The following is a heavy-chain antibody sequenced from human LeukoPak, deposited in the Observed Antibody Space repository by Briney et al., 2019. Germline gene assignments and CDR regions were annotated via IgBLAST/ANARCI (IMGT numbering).Heavy chain of an antibody. D-gene: IGHD6-13*01. J-gene: IGHJ4*02. CDR3: ARGYSSSWNYSDY. Sequence: SETLSLTCTVSGGSISNYWWSWIRQPPGKGLEWIGYVFDSGGTNYNPSLKSRVTISVDTSKKQFSLKLSSVTAADAAVYYCARGYSSSWNYSDYWGQETLVTVSS. CDR2: VFDSGGT. CDR1: GGSISNYW. V-gene: IGHV4-59*01.